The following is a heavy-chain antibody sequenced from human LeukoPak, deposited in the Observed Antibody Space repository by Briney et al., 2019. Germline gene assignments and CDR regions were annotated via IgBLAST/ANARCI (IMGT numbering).Heavy chain of an antibody. CDR2: ISGSGGST. V-gene: IGHV3-23*01. D-gene: IGHD6-19*01. J-gene: IGHJ4*02. Sequence: TGGSLRLSCAASGFTFSSYAMSWVRQAPGKGLEWVSAISGSGGSTYYADSVKGRFTISRDNSKNTLYLQMNSLRAEDTAVYYCAKDRYSSGWYGDPTALFDYWGQGTLVTVSS. CDR1: GFTFSSYA. CDR3: AKDRYSSGWYGDPTALFDY.